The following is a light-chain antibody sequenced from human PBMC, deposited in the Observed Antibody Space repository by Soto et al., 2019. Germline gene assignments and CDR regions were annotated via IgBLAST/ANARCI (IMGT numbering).Light chain of an antibody. V-gene: IGLV1-44*01. CDR2: SNN. CDR1: ISNIGSNT. J-gene: IGLJ2*01. CDR3: AAWDDSLNGVV. Sequence: SVLTQPPSASGTPGQRFTISCSGSISNIGSNTVNWYQQLPGTAPKLLIYSNNQRPSGVPDRFSGSKSGTSASLAIIGLQSEDEADYYCAAWDDSLNGVVFGGGTKVTVL.